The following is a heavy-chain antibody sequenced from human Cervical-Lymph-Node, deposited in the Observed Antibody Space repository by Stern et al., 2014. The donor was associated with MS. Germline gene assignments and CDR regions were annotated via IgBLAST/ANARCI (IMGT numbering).Heavy chain of an antibody. V-gene: IGHV1-3*04. D-gene: IGHD6-13*01. J-gene: IGHJ5*02. CDR1: GYTFTSYA. Sequence: QVQLVQSGAEVKKPGASVKVSCKASGYTFTSYAIHWVRQAPAQRLEWMGRINTANGDTYYSEKFQGRVTFTRDTSANTAYMELFSLTSEDTTVYYCGRGQQSFDPWGQGTLVTVSA. CDR2: INTANGDT. CDR3: GRGQQSFDP.